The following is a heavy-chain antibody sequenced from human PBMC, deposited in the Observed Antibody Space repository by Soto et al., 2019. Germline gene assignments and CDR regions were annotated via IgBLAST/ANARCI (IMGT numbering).Heavy chain of an antibody. CDR2: IYSRGST. J-gene: IGHJ5*02. Sequence: SETLSLTCTVTGGAISGYYWTWIRQSDGEGLEWIGRIYSRGSTNYNPSLKSRVTISLDTSMNYFSLRLSSVTAADTAVYYCARGQRFSDWFDPWGQGTLVTVSS. D-gene: IGHD3-3*01. V-gene: IGHV4-4*07. CDR3: ARGQRFSDWFDP. CDR1: GGAISGYY.